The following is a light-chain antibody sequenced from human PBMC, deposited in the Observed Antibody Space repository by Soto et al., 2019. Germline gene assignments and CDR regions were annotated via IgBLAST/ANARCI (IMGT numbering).Light chain of an antibody. CDR3: QQSYSTPPIT. CDR1: QSILYSSNNKNY. V-gene: IGKV4-1*01. J-gene: IGKJ5*01. CDR2: WAS. Sequence: DIVMTQYLDSLAVSLGERATINCKSSQSILYSSNNKNYLAWYQQKPGQPHKLLIYWASTREYGVPSRFSGSVSGTDLTLTISSLQPEDFATYYCQQSYSTPPITFGQGTRLEIK.